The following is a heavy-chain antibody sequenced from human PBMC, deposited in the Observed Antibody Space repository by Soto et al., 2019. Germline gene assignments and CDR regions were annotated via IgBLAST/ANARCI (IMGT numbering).Heavy chain of an antibody. CDR1: GFTFSSYG. J-gene: IGHJ6*02. CDR2: IWYAGSNK. V-gene: IGHV3-33*01. CDR3: ARDRDFWSGYSHYYYYYGMDV. D-gene: IGHD3-3*01. Sequence: QVQLVESGGGVVQPGRSLRLSCAASGFTFSSYGMHWVRQAPGKGLEWVAVIWYAGSNKYYADSVKGRFTISRANSQNTLYLQMNSRRAEDTAVYSCARDRDFWSGYSHYYYYYGMDVWGQGTTVTVSS.